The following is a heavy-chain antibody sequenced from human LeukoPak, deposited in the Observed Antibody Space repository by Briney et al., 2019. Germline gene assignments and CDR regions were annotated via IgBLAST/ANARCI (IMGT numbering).Heavy chain of an antibody. CDR2: ISSSGSTI. CDR3: ARDTGVNRYCQH. CDR1: GFTFSDYY. D-gene: IGHD3-16*02. J-gene: IGHJ1*01. V-gene: IGHV3-11*04. Sequence: PGGSLRLSRGPSGFTFSDYYTRCIPQAPGKGLEGVSYISSSGSTIYYADSVKRRFTLSRDNAKNSLYLQMNSLRAEDTAVYYCARDTGVNRYCQHWGEGTLLTVSS.